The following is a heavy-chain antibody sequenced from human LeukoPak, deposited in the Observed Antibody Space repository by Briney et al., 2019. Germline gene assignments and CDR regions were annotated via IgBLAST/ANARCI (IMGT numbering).Heavy chain of an antibody. V-gene: IGHV3-48*03. CDR1: GFTFSSSE. CDR2: ISSSGSDI. Sequence: GGSLRLSCAASGFTFSSSEMNWVRQAPGKGLEWISYISSSGSDIYYADSVSGRFTISRDNAKNSLYLQLNSLRAEDTAVYYCARAEDGSITGFDYWGQGTLVTVSS. CDR3: ARAEDGSITGFDY. J-gene: IGHJ4*02. D-gene: IGHD3-10*01.